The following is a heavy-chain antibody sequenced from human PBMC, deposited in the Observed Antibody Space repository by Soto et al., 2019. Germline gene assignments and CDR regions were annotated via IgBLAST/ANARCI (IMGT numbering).Heavy chain of an antibody. CDR1: GFTFSSYA. V-gene: IGHV3-23*01. CDR3: AKALSAQYSSSWYQY. J-gene: IGHJ4*02. D-gene: IGHD6-13*01. CDR2: ISGSGGST. Sequence: PGGSLRLSCAASGFTFSSYAMSWVRQAPGKGLEWVSAISGSGGSTYYADSVKGRFTISRDNSKNTLYLQMNSLRAEDTAVYYCAKALSAQYSSSWYQYWGQGTLVTVSS.